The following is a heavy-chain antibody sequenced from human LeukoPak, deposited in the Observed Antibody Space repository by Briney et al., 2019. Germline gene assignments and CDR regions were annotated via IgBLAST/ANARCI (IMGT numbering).Heavy chain of an antibody. D-gene: IGHD3-3*01. CDR1: GGSINSYS. CDR3: AREGGFYRPLDY. CDR2: IHSSGST. V-gene: IGHV4-4*07. Sequence: SETLSLTCSVSGGSINSYSWSWIRQPAGNALEWIGRIHSSGSTNYNPSLESRLTMSVDLSENHISLKLTSVTAADTAVYYCAREGGFYRPLDYSGQGILVTVSS. J-gene: IGHJ4*02.